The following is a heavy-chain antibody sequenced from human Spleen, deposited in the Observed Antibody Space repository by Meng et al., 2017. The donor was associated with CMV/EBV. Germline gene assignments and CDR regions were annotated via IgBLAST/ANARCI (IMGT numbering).Heavy chain of an antibody. V-gene: IGHV3-11*04. D-gene: IGHD7-27*01. CDR2: ISSSGSTI. CDR3: ARDGTGGSLDY. J-gene: IGHJ4*02. Sequence: SCAASGFTFSDYYMSWIRQAPGKGLEWVSYISSSGSTIYYADSVKGRFTISRDNAKNSLYLQMSSLRAEDTAVYFCARDGTGGSLDYWGPGTLVTVSS. CDR1: GFTFSDYY.